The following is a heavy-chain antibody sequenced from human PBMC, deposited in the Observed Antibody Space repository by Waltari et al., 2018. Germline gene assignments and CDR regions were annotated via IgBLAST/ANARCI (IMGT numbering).Heavy chain of an antibody. Sequence: QITLKESGPTLVKPTQTLTLTCTFSGFSLSTSGVGVGWIRQPPGKALEWLALIYWDDDKRYSPSLKSRLTITKDTSKNQVVLTMTNMDPVDTATYYCAHKSSPPYYDFWSGTTRGYYFDYWGQGTLVTVSS. J-gene: IGHJ4*02. CDR2: IYWDDDK. CDR3: AHKSSPPYYDFWSGTTRGYYFDY. CDR1: GFSLSTSGVG. V-gene: IGHV2-5*02. D-gene: IGHD3-3*01.